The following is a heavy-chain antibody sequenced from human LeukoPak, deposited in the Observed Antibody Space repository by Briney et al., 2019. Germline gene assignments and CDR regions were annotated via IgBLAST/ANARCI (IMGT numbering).Heavy chain of an antibody. CDR3: ARGVAVAGNLDY. D-gene: IGHD6-19*01. CDR1: DGSVSSGSYY. Sequence: SETLSLTCTVSDGSVSSGSYYWSWIRQPPGRGLAWIGYIYYSGSTNYNPSLKSRVTISVDTSKNQFSLKLSSVTAADTAVYYCARGVAVAGNLDYWGQGTLVTVSS. V-gene: IGHV4-61*01. CDR2: IYYSGST. J-gene: IGHJ4*02.